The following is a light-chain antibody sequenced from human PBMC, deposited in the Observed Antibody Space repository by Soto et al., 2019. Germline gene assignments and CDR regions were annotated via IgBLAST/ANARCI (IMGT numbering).Light chain of an antibody. V-gene: IGKV2-28*01. Sequence: DIVMTQSPLSLPVTPGEPASISCRSSQSLLHSNGYNYLDWYLQKPGQSPQLLIYLGSNRASGVPDRFSGSGSGTDFTLKISRVEAEDVGVYYCQQYNSQSWTFGKGTKVDIK. CDR1: QSLLHSNGYNY. CDR2: LGS. CDR3: QQYNSQSWT. J-gene: IGKJ1*01.